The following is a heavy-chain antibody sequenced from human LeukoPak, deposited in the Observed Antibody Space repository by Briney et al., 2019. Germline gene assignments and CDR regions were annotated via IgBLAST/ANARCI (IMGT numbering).Heavy chain of an antibody. D-gene: IGHD6-13*01. CDR2: IYYSGST. V-gene: IGHV4-59*08. J-gene: IGHJ4*02. CDR1: GGSFSGYY. CDR3: ARHVSWWPYYYFDY. Sequence: PSETLSLTCAVYGGSFSGYYWSWIRQPPGKGLEWIGYIYYSGSTNYNPSLKSRVTILVDTSNNQFSLKLSSVTAADTAVYYCARHVSWWPYYYFDYWGQGTLVTVSS.